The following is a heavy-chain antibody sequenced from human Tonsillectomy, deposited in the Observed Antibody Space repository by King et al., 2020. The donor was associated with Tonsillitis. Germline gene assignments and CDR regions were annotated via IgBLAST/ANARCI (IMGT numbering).Heavy chain of an antibody. V-gene: IGHV1-2*02. CDR2: INPNSGGT. D-gene: IGHD3-10*01. J-gene: IGHJ4*02. Sequence: QMQLVQSGAEVKKPGASVKVSCKASGYTFTDYYLHWVRQAPGQGLEWMGWINPNSGGTNYAQKFQGRVTMTRDTSFSTAYMELSSLRSDDTAVFYCARDLAYSAFPMGLGYWGQGTLVPVSS. CDR3: ARDLAYSAFPMGLGY. CDR1: GYTFTDYY.